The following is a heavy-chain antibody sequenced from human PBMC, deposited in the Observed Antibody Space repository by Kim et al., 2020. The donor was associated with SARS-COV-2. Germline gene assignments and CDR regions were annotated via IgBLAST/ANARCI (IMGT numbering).Heavy chain of an antibody. J-gene: IGHJ4*02. CDR3: ASRSDSGNFFVY. Sequence: GGSLRLSCAGSGFTFSDYSMSWIRQAPGKGLEWVSSISSGSSSTKYADSVKGRFTISRDNAKNSLYLQMNSLRVEDTAVYYCASRSDSGNFFVYWGQGTLVTVSA. D-gene: IGHD1-26*01. V-gene: IGHV3-11*03. CDR1: GFTFSDYS. CDR2: ISSGSSST.